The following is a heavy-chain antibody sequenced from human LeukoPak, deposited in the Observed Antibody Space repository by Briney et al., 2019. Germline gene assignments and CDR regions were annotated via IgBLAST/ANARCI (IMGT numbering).Heavy chain of an antibody. J-gene: IGHJ4*02. Sequence: QPGGSLRLSCAASGFTFSSYSMNWVRQAPGKGLEWVSYISSSSSTIYYADSVKGRFTISRDNAKNSLYLQMNSLRAEDTAVYYCAREGLWELWGVMGARPYYFDYWGQGTLVTVSS. CDR3: AREGLWELWGVMGARPYYFDY. V-gene: IGHV3-48*04. CDR1: GFTFSSYS. D-gene: IGHD1-26*01. CDR2: ISSSSSTI.